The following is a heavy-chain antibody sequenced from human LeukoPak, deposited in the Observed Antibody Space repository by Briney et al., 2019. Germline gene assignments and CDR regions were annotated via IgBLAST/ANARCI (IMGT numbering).Heavy chain of an antibody. J-gene: IGHJ4*02. V-gene: IGHV3-11*04. D-gene: IGHD6-13*01. Sequence: PGGSLRLSCAASGFTFSDYYMSWIRQAPGKGLEWVTFIRYDGSKKYYADSVKGRFTISRDNAKNSLYLQMNSLRAEDTAVYYCARAGGVAADYWGQGTLVTVSS. CDR1: GFTFSDYY. CDR2: IRYDGSKK. CDR3: ARAGGVAADY.